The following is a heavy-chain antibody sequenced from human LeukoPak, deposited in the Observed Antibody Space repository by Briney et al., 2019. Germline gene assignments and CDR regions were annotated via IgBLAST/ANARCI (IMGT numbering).Heavy chain of an antibody. V-gene: IGHV3-23*01. CDR2: ISGSGGST. CDR1: RFTFSSYG. Sequence: GGSLRLSCAASRFTFSSYGMHWVRQAPGKGLEWGSAISGSGGSTYYADSVKGRFTISRDHSKTTLYLQMNSMRAEDTAVYYCAKDPEITMIVVVITTWFGYWGQGTLVTVSS. J-gene: IGHJ4*02. D-gene: IGHD3-22*01. CDR3: AKDPEITMIVVVITTWFGY.